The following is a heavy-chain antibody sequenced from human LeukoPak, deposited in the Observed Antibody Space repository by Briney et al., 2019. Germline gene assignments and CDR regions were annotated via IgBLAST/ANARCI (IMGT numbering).Heavy chain of an antibody. CDR3: ARDRDWAFDY. CDR2: ISGSGNPI. D-gene: IGHD3-9*01. V-gene: IGHV3-48*01. Sequence: PGGSLRLSCAASGFTSDIYSMNWVRQAPGRGLEWVSYISGSGNPISYTDSVKGRFTISRDNAKNSLFLQMNSLRVEDTAVYYCARDRDWAFDYWGQGTLVAVSS. J-gene: IGHJ4*02. CDR1: GFTSDIYS.